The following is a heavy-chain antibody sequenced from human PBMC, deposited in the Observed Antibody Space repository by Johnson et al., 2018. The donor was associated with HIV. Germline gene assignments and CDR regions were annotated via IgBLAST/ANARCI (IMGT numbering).Heavy chain of an antibody. CDR2: IYRGGST. V-gene: IGHV3-66*02. CDR3: ARLPSGYSRDDLDI. D-gene: IGHD5-18*01. CDR1: GLTVSSSY. Sequence: VQLVESGGGLVQPGGSLRLSCAPSGLTVSSSYMSWVRQAPGKGLEWVSVIYRGGSTYYADSVQGRFTISRDNSKNTLYLQINSLRPEDTAVYYCARLPSGYSRDDLDIWGQGTMVTVSS. J-gene: IGHJ3*02.